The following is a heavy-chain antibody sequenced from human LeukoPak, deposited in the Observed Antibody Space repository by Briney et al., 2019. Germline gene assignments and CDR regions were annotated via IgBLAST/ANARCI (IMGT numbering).Heavy chain of an antibody. CDR1: GFTVSSNY. D-gene: IGHD1-26*01. Sequence: PGGSLRLSCAASGFTVSSNYMSWVRQAPGKGLVWVSHINIDGSTTAYADSVKGRFTISRDNAKNTLYLQMNSLRVGDTAVYYCGRVKYSAGYLAYWGQGTLVTVSS. J-gene: IGHJ4*02. CDR2: INIDGSTT. CDR3: GRVKYSAGYLAY. V-gene: IGHV3-74*01.